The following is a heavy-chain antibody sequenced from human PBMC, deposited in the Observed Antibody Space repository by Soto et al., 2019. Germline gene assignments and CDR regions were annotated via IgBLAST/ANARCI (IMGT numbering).Heavy chain of an antibody. CDR3: ARALYGSGSYYNPSLIDYYYGMDV. V-gene: IGHV1-2*04. CDR2: INPNSGGT. J-gene: IGHJ6*02. CDR1: GYTFTGYY. D-gene: IGHD3-10*01. Sequence: ASVKVSCKASGYTFTGYYMHWVRQAPGQGLEWMGWINPNSGGTNYAQKFQGWATMTRDTSISTAYMELSRLRSDDTAVYYCARALYGSGSYYNPSLIDYYYGMDVWGQGTTVTVSS.